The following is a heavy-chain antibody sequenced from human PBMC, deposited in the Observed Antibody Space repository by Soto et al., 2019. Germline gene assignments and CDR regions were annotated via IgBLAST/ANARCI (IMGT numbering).Heavy chain of an antibody. CDR3: AKDSMGDYYGMDV. V-gene: IGHV3-30*18. J-gene: IGHJ6*02. CDR1: GFTFSSFG. D-gene: IGHD1-26*01. CDR2: ISFDGSKK. Sequence: LRLSCAASGFTFSSFGMHWVRQAPGKGLEWVAVISFDGSKKYYADSVKGRFTISRDNSKNTLFLQMNSLRAEDTAVYYCAKDSMGDYYGMDVWGQGXTVTVSS.